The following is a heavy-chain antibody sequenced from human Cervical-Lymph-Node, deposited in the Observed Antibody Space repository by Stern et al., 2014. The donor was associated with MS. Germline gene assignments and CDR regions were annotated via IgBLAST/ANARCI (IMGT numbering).Heavy chain of an antibody. J-gene: IGHJ5*02. CDR1: GGTFSSSYA. Sequence: VQLVESGAEVKKPASSVKVSCKASGGTFSSSYAVSWVRPAPGQGLEWMGRIIPIVGLPNYAQKFQTRLTITADKSTSTVYMELSSLTSEDTAVYYCARGIVTNRPAATLHNLFDHWGQGTLVTVSS. V-gene: IGHV1-69*09. D-gene: IGHD2-15*01. CDR3: ARGIVTNRPAATLHNLFDH. CDR2: IIPIVGLP.